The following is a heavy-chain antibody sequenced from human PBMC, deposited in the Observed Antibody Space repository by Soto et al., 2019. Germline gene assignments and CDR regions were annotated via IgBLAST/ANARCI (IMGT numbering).Heavy chain of an antibody. D-gene: IGHD3-10*01. CDR3: ERGLGTMVRGVIDSFDY. CDR2: IYYSGST. CDR1: GGSISSGGYY. Sequence: QVQLQESGPGLVKPSQTLSLTCTVSGGSISSGGYYWSWIRQHPGKGLEWIGYIYYSGSTYYNPSLKSRVTISVDTSKNQFSLKLSSVTAADTALYYCERGLGTMVRGVIDSFDYWGQGTLVTVSS. V-gene: IGHV4-31*03. J-gene: IGHJ4*02.